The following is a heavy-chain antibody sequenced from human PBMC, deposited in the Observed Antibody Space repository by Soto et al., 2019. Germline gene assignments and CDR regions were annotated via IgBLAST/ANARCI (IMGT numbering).Heavy chain of an antibody. J-gene: IGHJ4*02. Sequence: QVQLQESGPGLVKPSETLSLTCTVSGGSMSSYYWSWIRQPTGKGLEWIGFISYSGTTNYSPTLRSRLTISVGMSKNQFSLKVRSVTAADTAVYYCARATGYYTEQYFDYWGQGTLVAVSS. D-gene: IGHD3-9*01. CDR3: ARATGYYTEQYFDY. V-gene: IGHV4-59*01. CDR1: GGSMSSYY. CDR2: ISYSGTT.